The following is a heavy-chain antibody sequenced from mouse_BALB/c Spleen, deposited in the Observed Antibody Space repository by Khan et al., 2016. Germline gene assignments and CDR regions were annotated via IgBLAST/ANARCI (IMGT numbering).Heavy chain of an antibody. CDR1: GYSITSDYA. CDR3: ARWDHYFDY. Sequence: EVQLVESGPGLVKPSQSLSLTCTVTGYSITSDYAWNWIRQFPGNKLEWMGYISYSGSTSYNPSLKSRISITRDKSKNQFFLQLNSVTTEDTATYYCARWDHYFDYWVQGTTLTVSS. D-gene: IGHD4-1*01. CDR2: ISYSGST. J-gene: IGHJ2*01. V-gene: IGHV3-2*02.